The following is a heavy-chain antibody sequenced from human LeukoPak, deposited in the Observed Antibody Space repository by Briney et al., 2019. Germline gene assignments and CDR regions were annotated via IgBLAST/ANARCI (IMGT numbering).Heavy chain of an antibody. CDR1: GSTFTSNG. CDR3: ARHMSSVRTYAHFDY. D-gene: IGHD2-2*01. Sequence: SVKLSCNASGSTFTSNGISWVRQAPGQGLEWMGWIIPYNGITNYTQKLQGRVTMTSDTSTNTAYLKLSSLRSDDTAVYYCARHMSSVRTYAHFDYWGQGTMVTVSS. J-gene: IGHJ4*01. CDR2: IIPYNGIT. V-gene: IGHV1-18*01.